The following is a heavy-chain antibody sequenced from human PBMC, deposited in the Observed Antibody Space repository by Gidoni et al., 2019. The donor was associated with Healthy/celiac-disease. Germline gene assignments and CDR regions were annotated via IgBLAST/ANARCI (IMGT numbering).Heavy chain of an antibody. D-gene: IGHD3-3*01. CDR1: GGSISSSSYY. Sequence: QLQLQESGPGLVKPSETLSLTCTVSGGSISSSSYYWGWIRQPPGKGLEWIGSIYYSGSTYYNPSLKSRVTISVDTSKNQFSLKLSSVTAADTAVYYCARVRGDGGYYNYWGQGTLVTVSS. CDR3: ARVRGDGGYYNY. V-gene: IGHV4-39*01. J-gene: IGHJ4*02. CDR2: IYYSGST.